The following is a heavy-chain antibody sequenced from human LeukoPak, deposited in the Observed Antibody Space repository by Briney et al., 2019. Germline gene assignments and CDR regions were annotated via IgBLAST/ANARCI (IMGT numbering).Heavy chain of an antibody. V-gene: IGHV4-59*01. D-gene: IGHD3-16*01. CDR2: IYYSGST. CDR1: GGYISSYY. CDR3: ARAFYDYVWGVKPHYYMDV. J-gene: IGHJ6*03. Sequence: SETLSLTCTVSGGYISSYYWSWIRQPPGKGLEWIGYIYYSGSTNYNTSLKSRVTISVDTSKNQFSLKLSSVTAADTAVYYCARAFYDYVWGVKPHYYMDVWGKGTTVTVSS.